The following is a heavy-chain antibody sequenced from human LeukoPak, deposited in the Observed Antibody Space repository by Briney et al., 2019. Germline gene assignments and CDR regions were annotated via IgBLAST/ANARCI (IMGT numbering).Heavy chain of an antibody. CDR2: IIPMFGTA. V-gene: IGHV1-69*06. Sequence: ASVKVSCKASGGTFSNYAITWVRQAPGQGLEWMGGIIPMFGTASYAQKFQGRVTITADKSTSTAYMELSSLRSEDTAVYYCAREYKWELRCCYYFDCWGQGTLVTVSS. CDR1: GGTFSNYA. D-gene: IGHD1-26*01. J-gene: IGHJ4*02. CDR3: AREYKWELRCCYYFDC.